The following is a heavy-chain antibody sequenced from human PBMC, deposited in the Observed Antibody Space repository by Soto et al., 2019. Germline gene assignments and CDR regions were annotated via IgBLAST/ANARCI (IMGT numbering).Heavy chain of an antibody. J-gene: IGHJ4*02. CDR1: GESFTSYS. CDR3: ASGVRGAAGPRFHH. D-gene: IGHD6-19*01. Sequence: QVQLQQGGAGVLKPSETLSLTCAVSGESFTSYSCNWLRQPPGKGLECLGEINHSGITNYDTSLESRVTISVDTTRNHFSLGLRSVTAADTVVYYCASGVRGAAGPRFHHWGQGTLVTVSS. CDR2: INHSGIT. V-gene: IGHV4-34*01.